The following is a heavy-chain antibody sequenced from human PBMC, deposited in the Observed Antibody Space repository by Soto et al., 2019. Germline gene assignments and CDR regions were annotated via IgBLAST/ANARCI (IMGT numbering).Heavy chain of an antibody. CDR3: APRRSVAAAADRFFDY. CDR2: FDPEDGET. D-gene: IGHD6-6*01. J-gene: IGHJ4*02. V-gene: IGHV1-24*01. CDR1: GYTLTELS. Sequence: ASVKVSCKVSGYTLTELSMHWVRQAPGKGLEWMGGFDPEDGETIYAQKFQGRVTMTEDTSTDTAYMELSSLRSEDTAVYYCAPRRSVAAAADRFFDYWGQGTLVTVSS.